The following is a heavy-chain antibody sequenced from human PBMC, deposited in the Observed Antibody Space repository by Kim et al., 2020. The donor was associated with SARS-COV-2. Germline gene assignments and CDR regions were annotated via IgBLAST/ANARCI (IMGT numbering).Heavy chain of an antibody. D-gene: IGHD4-4*01. V-gene: IGHV3-72*01. J-gene: IGHJ4*02. CDR3: ARGISGLTTSSTDADS. Sequence: ASVKGRFTISRDDSKNSLYLQMNSLKTDDTAVYYCARGISGLTTSSTDADSWGQGTLVTVSS.